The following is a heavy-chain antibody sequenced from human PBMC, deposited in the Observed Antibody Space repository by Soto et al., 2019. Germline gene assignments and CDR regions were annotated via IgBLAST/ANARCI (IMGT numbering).Heavy chain of an antibody. D-gene: IGHD1-26*01. J-gene: IGHJ4*02. CDR1: GLTFSDHY. CDR2: TRNKANSYTT. V-gene: IGHV3-72*01. CDR3: TRVSRNYYLDY. Sequence: EVQLVESGGGLVQPGGSLRLSCAASGLTFSDHYMDWVRQAPGKGLEWIGRTRNKANSYTTEYAASVKGRFTISRDDSKNSLYLQMNSLKTDDTAVYYCTRVSRNYYLDYWGQGTLVTVSS.